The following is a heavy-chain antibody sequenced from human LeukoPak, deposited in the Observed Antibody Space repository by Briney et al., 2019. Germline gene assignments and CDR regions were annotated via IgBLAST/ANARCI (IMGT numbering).Heavy chain of an antibody. J-gene: IGHJ4*02. D-gene: IGHD4-17*01. CDR2: IAAYQGKI. CDR1: GYTFTSYG. Sequence: ASVKVSCKPSGYTFTSYGISWVRQAPGQGLEWVGWIAAYQGKIAYAQKFQGRVTMTTDTSTSTAYMELRSLRSDDTAVYYCARGEGPYGDYGYWGQGTLVTVSS. CDR3: ARGEGPYGDYGY. V-gene: IGHV1-18*01.